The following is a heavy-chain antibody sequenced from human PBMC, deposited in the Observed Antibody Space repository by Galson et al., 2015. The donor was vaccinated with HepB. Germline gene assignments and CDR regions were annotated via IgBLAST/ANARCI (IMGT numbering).Heavy chain of an antibody. Sequence: SLRLSGAGPGFTFGPFPIHWVRQAPGRGLEGVPLLSSEGTRQFYAASVKAGFPFSEANSKNTLYLQMNSLRPEDTAVYYCARAGVHREFDPWGQGTLVTVSS. CDR1: GFTFGPFP. CDR3: ARAGVHREFDP. V-gene: IGHV3-30-3*01. D-gene: IGHD2-21*01. J-gene: IGHJ5*02. CDR2: LSSEGTRQ.